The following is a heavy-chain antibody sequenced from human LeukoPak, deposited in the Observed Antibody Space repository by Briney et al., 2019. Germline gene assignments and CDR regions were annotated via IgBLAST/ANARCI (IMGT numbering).Heavy chain of an antibody. CDR2: ISGSGDST. CDR3: ARAYYDVLTGYYWTPSIFDY. J-gene: IGHJ4*02. V-gene: IGHV3-23*01. CDR1: GFTFSSYA. D-gene: IGHD3-9*01. Sequence: GGSLRLSCAASGFTFSSYAMSWVRQAPGKGLEWVSAISGSGDSTYYADSVKGRFTISRDNAKNSLYLQMNSLRAEDSAIYYCARAYYDVLTGYYWTPSIFDYWGQGTLVTVSS.